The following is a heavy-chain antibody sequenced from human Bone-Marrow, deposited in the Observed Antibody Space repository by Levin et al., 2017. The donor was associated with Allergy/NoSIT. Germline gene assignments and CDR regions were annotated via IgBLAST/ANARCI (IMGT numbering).Heavy chain of an antibody. CDR2: IFYTGST. CDR1: GGPLNSVKYE. CDR3: ARRNSDITNKVYYYMDV. J-gene: IGHJ6*03. Sequence: PSETLSLTCTVSGGPLNSVKYEWSWIRQSPGKGLEWIGNIFYTGSTNYSPTLQSRVTLSVDTSKSQFSLKLRSVTAADTAVYYCARRNSDITNKVYYYMDVWGKGTTVTVSS. V-gene: IGHV4-61*01. D-gene: IGHD1-20*01.